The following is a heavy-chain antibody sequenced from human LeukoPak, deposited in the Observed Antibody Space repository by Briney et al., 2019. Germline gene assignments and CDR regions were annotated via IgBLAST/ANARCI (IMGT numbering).Heavy chain of an antibody. J-gene: IGHJ4*02. CDR3: AREEIVVVPAAGFSFDY. V-gene: IGHV4-39*07. D-gene: IGHD2-2*01. Sequence: SETLSLTCTVSGGSIRSSSYNWGWIRQPPGKGLQWIGSIHYTGTTYYNPSLKSRVTISVDTSKTQFSLNLSSVTAADTAVYYCAREEIVVVPAAGFSFDYWGQGTLVTVSS. CDR2: IHYTGTT. CDR1: GGSIRSSSYN.